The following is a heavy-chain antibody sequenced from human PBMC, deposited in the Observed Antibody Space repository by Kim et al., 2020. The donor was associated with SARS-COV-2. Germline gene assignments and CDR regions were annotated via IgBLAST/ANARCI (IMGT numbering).Heavy chain of an antibody. V-gene: IGHV4-34*01. CDR3: ARGQNWNFCDY. D-gene: IGHD1-7*01. Sequence: TYYNPSLMCRVTISVDTSNIQFSLKLSSVTAAGTAVYYCARGQNWNFCDYWGQGTLVTVSS. J-gene: IGHJ4*02. CDR2: T.